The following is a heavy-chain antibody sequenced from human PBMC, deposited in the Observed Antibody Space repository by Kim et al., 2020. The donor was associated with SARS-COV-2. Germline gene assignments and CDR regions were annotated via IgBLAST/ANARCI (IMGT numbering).Heavy chain of an antibody. V-gene: IGHV1-46*01. CDR3: AREAPQGGCSSTSCYGRGYYYYGMDV. D-gene: IGHD2-2*01. J-gene: IGHJ6*02. CDR1: GYTFTSYY. Sequence: ASVKVSCKASGYTFTSYYMHWVRQAPGQGLEWMGIINPSGGSTSYAQKFQGRVTMTRDTSTSTVYMELSSLRSEDTAVYYCAREAPQGGCSSTSCYGRGYYYYGMDVWGQGTTVTVSS. CDR2: INPSGGST.